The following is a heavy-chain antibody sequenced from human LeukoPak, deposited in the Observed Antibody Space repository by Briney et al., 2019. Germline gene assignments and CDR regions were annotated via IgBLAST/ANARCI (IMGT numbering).Heavy chain of an antibody. J-gene: IGHJ4*02. CDR2: IYYSGST. D-gene: IGHD6-19*01. CDR1: GGSISSSSYY. Sequence: SETLSLTCTVSGGSISSSSYYWGWIRQPPGKGLEWIGSIYYSGSTYYNPSLKSRVTISVDTSKNQFSLKLSSVTAADTAVYYCARHNVAVAATVDYWGQGTLVTVSS. CDR3: ARHNVAVAATVDY. V-gene: IGHV4-39*01.